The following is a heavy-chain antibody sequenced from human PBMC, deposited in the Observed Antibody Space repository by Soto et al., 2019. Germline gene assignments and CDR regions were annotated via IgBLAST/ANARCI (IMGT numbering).Heavy chain of an antibody. CDR2: IWYDGTNK. CDR3: ARTYYFGSGSRHFDY. Sequence: QVQLVESGGGGVQPGRSLRLSCAASGFTFSNYGMHWVGQAPGKGLEWVAVIWYDGTNKYYSNSVKGRFTISRDNSENTLYLQMHSLRAEDTAVYYCARTYYFGSGSRHFDYWGQGTLVTVSS. CDR1: GFTFSNYG. D-gene: IGHD3-10*01. V-gene: IGHV3-33*01. J-gene: IGHJ4*02.